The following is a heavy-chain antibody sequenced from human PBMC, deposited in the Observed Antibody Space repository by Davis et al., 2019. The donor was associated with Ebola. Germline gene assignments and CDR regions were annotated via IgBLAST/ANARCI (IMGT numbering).Heavy chain of an antibody. CDR3: AGGGGDQLLFGSWFDP. D-gene: IGHD2-2*01. Sequence: SETLSLTCTVSGGSISSYYCTWIRQPAGKGLEWIGRIYTSGSTNYNPSLKSRVTMSVDTSKNQFSLQLSSVTAADPAVYYCAGGGGDQLLFGSWFDPWGQGTLVTVSS. V-gene: IGHV4-4*07. CDR1: GGSISSYY. CDR2: IYTSGST. J-gene: IGHJ5*02.